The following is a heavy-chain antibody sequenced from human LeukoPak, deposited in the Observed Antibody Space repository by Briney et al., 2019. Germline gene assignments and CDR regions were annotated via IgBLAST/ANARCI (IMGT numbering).Heavy chain of an antibody. CDR2: ISYDAGTK. V-gene: IGHV3-30*04. CDR1: GFTFSNYP. D-gene: IGHD2-2*01. Sequence: QPGRSLRLSCAASGFTFSNYPMYWVRQAPGKGLQWVAVISYDAGTKYYLDSVKGRFTISRDNSKNTLDLQMNSLRLEDTAVYYCARGRSTTCLDYWGQGTLVTVSS. CDR3: ARGRSTTCLDY. J-gene: IGHJ4*02.